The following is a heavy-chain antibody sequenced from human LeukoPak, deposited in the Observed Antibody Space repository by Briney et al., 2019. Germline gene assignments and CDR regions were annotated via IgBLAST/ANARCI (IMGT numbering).Heavy chain of an antibody. D-gene: IGHD6-19*01. V-gene: IGHV3-74*01. CDR3: ARDRAVADAFDI. CDR1: GFTFSSYW. J-gene: IGHJ3*02. CDR2: INSDGSST. Sequence: GGSLRLSCAASGFTFSSYWMHWVRQARGKGLVWVSRINSDGSSTSYADSVKGRFTISRDNAKNTLYLQMNSLRAEDTAVYYCARDRAVADAFDIWGQGTMVTVSS.